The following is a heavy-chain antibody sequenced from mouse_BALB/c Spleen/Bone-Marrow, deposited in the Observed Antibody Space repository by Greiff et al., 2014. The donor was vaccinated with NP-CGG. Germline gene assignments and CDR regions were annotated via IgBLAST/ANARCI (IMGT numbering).Heavy chain of an antibody. CDR3: ARSHGYYPYWYSDV. CDR2: IDPSDSET. J-gene: IGHJ1*01. V-gene: IGHV1-69*02. CDR1: GYTFTSYW. Sequence: QVQLKESGAELVKPGAPVKLSCKASGYTFTSYWMNWVKQRPGRGLEWIGRIDPSDSETHYNQKFKDKATLTVDKSSSTAYIQRSSLTSEDSAVYYCARSHGYYPYWYSDVWGAGTTVTVSS. D-gene: IGHD2-3*01.